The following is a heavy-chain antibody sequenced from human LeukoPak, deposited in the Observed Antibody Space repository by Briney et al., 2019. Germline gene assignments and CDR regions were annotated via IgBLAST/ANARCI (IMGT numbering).Heavy chain of an antibody. CDR3: ARSYSSRSFYYMDV. V-gene: IGHV4-31*03. CDR1: GDSISSGGYY. J-gene: IGHJ6*03. D-gene: IGHD6-13*01. CDR2: IYYTGTT. Sequence: PSETLSLTCTVSGDSISSGGYYWSWIRQHPGRGLEWIGYIYYTGTTYYNPSLKSRVTISVDTPKNLFSLNLNSVTAADTAVYYCARSYSSRSFYYMDVWGKGTTVTVS.